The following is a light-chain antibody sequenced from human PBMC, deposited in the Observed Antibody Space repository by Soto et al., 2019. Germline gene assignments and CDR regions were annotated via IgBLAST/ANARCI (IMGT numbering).Light chain of an antibody. Sequence: EIVLTQSPATLSLSPGERATLSCRASQSVWSYLAWYQQKPGQAPRLLIYDASNRATGIPARFSGSGSGTDFTLTISSLEPEDFAGYYCQQRYNWPPVTFGQGTRLEIK. CDR3: QQRYNWPPVT. CDR1: QSVWSY. V-gene: IGKV3-11*01. CDR2: DAS. J-gene: IGKJ5*01.